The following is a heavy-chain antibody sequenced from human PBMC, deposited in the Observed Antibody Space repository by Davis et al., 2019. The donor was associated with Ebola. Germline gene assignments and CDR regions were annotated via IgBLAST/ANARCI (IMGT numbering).Heavy chain of an antibody. V-gene: IGHV3-23*01. CDR1: GFTFSNYA. J-gene: IGHJ6*04. CDR3: ARDRSARGYYYYGMDV. D-gene: IGHD2-15*01. CDR2: ISDSGDSA. Sequence: GGSLRLSCAASGFTFSNYAMSWVRQSPGKGLEWVSSISDSGDSAYYADSVKGRLTISRDNSKNTLYMQMNSLRAEDTAVYYCARDRSARGYYYYGMDVWGNGTTVTVSS.